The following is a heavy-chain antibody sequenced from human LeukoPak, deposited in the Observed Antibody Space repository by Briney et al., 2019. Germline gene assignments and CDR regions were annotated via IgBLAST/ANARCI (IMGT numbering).Heavy chain of an antibody. CDR2: VKEDGGEK. CDR3: ARDKAVRGQQPGGDYYYYYMDV. V-gene: IGHV3-7*01. D-gene: IGHD3-10*01. J-gene: IGHJ6*03. Sequence: GGSLRLSCVVSGFTFSSYWMSWVGQAPGKGLEWVANVKEDGGEKYYVDSVKGRFTISRDNAKSSLYLQMNSLRAEDTAVYYCARDKAVRGQQPGGDYYYYYMDVWGKGTTVTVSS. CDR1: GFTFSSYW.